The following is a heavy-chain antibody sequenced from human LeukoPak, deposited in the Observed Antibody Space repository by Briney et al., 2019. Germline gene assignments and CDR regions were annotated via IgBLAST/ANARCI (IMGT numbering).Heavy chain of an antibody. Sequence: PGGSLRLSCEASGFTVGYIYMTWVRQAPGKGLEWVSMIYSGGRTHYADSVKGRFTFSRDNAKNSVYLQMNSLRAEDTAVYYCARILYISGWSIDYWGQGALVTVSS. CDR3: ARILYISGWSIDY. CDR1: GFTVGYIY. CDR2: IYSGGRT. D-gene: IGHD6-19*01. J-gene: IGHJ4*02. V-gene: IGHV3-53*01.